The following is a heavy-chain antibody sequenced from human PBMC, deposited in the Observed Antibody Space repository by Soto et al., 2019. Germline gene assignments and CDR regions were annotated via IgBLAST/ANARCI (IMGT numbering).Heavy chain of an antibody. CDR3: ARLHYGSGSSNNWSDP. Sequence: GVSLKISCKGSGCSCTGYCISRVRKKRGKGLEWRGRIDPSASYTNYSPSFQGHVTISADKSISTAYLQWSSLKASDTAMYYCARLHYGSGSSNNWSDPWVQGSPVTGSS. J-gene: IGHJ5*02. D-gene: IGHD3-10*01. CDR1: GCSCTGYC. CDR2: IDPSASYT. V-gene: IGHV5-10-1*01.